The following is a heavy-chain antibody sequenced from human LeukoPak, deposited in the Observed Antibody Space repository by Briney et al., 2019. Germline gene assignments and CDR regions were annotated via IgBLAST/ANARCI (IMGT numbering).Heavy chain of an antibody. CDR1: GGSFSGYY. D-gene: IGHD2-2*01. J-gene: IGHJ5*02. V-gene: IGHV4-34*01. CDR3: ARPLVPAAWRWFDP. Sequence: SETLSLTCAVYGGSFSGYYWSWIRQPPGKGLEWIGEINHSGSTNYNPSLKSRVTISVDTSKNQFSLKLSSVTAADTAVYYCARPLVPAAWRWFDPWGQGTLVTVSS. CDR2: INHSGST.